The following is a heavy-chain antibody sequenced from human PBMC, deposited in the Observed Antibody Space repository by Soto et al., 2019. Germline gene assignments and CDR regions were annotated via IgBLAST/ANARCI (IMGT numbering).Heavy chain of an antibody. CDR3: ARVKVDHDILSGLYTPVYFDY. J-gene: IGHJ4*02. Sequence: ASVKVSCKASGYTFSSYGISWVRQAPGQGLEWMGWISAYNGNTIYAQKFQGRVIMTPETSTSIAYMDLRSLRSDDTAVYYCARVKVDHDILSGLYTPVYFDYWGQGTLVTVSS. CDR2: ISAYNGNT. V-gene: IGHV1-18*01. D-gene: IGHD3-9*01. CDR1: GYTFSSYG.